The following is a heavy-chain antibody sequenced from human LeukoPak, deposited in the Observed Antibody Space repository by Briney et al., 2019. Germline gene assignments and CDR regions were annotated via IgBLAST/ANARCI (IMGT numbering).Heavy chain of an antibody. CDR1: GYTFTGYY. CDR2: INPNSGGT. CDR3: ARVSYSSSWKSLDY. V-gene: IGHV1-2*02. Sequence: GASVKVSCKASGYTFTGYYMHWVRQAPGQGLEWMGWINPNSGGTNYAQKFQGRVTMTRDTSISTACMELSRLRSDDTAVYYCARVSYSSSWKSLDYWGQGTLVTVSS. J-gene: IGHJ4*02. D-gene: IGHD6-13*01.